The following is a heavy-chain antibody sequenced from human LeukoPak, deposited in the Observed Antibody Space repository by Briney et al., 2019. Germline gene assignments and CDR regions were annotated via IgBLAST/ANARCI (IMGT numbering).Heavy chain of an antibody. CDR3: ARARAITGTTSFDY. Sequence: PGGSLRLSCAASGFTFSDYYMTWIRQAPGKGLEWVSYISGGSGYTNYADSVKGRFTISRDNAKNSLYLRMNSLRAEDTAVYYCARARAITGTTSFDYWGQGTLVTVSS. V-gene: IGHV3-11*06. CDR1: GFTFSDYY. CDR2: ISGGSGYT. J-gene: IGHJ4*02. D-gene: IGHD1-7*01.